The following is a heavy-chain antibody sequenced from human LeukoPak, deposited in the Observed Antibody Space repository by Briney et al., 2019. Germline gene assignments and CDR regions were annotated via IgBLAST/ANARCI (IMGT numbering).Heavy chain of an antibody. Sequence: ASVKVSCKASGGTFSSYAISWVRQAPGQGLEWMGGIIPIFGTANYAQKFQGRVTITADESTSTAYMELSSLRSEDTAVYYCARDYYYDSSGYYRSYYYYGMDVWGQETTVTVSS. CDR2: IIPIFGTA. D-gene: IGHD3-22*01. J-gene: IGHJ6*02. CDR3: ARDYYYDSSGYYRSYYYYGMDV. CDR1: GGTFSSYA. V-gene: IGHV1-69*13.